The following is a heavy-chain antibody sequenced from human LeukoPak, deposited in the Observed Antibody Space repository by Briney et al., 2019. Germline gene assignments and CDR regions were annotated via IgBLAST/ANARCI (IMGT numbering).Heavy chain of an antibody. J-gene: IGHJ3*02. Sequence: SETLSLTCTVSGGSISTSRYFWGWVRQPPGKGLDWIGSISYSGFSHYNPSLKSRVTISIDTSKNQFSLKLSSVTAADTAVYYCAREADGAFAFDIWGQGTMVTVSS. CDR3: AREADGAFAFDI. CDR1: GGSISTSRYF. CDR2: ISYSGFS. D-gene: IGHD4-17*01. V-gene: IGHV4-39*07.